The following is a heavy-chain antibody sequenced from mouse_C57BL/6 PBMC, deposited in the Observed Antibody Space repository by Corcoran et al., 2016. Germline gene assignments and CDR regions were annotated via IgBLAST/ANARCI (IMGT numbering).Heavy chain of an antibody. J-gene: IGHJ4*01. CDR1: GYTFTTYG. CDR3: ARRGNDYDGYAMDY. CDR2: INTYSGVP. V-gene: IGHV9-3*01. Sequence: QNQRVQSGKEMKKPGETGKISRKASGYTFTTYGMSWVKQAPGKGLKWMGWINTYSGVPTYADDFKGRFAFSLETSASTAYLQINNLKNEDTATYFCARRGNDYDGYAMDYWGQGTSVTVSS. D-gene: IGHD2-4*01.